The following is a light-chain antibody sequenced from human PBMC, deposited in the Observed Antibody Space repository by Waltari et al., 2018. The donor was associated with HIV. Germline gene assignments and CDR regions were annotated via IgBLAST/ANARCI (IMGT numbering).Light chain of an antibody. CDR2: GNT. V-gene: IGLV1-40*01. CDR3: QSYDSGLSAYV. CDR1: SSNTGAGYD. J-gene: IGLJ1*01. Sequence: QSVLTQPPSVSGAPGQRVTIPCTGSSSNTGAGYDVPCFQQLPGTAPKLLIYGNTNRPSGVPDRFSGSKSGTSASLAITGLQAEDEGDYYCQSYDSGLSAYVFGTGTKVTVL.